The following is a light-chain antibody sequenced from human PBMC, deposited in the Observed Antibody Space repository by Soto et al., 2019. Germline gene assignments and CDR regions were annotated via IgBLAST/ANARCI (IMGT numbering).Light chain of an antibody. Sequence: QSVLTQPPSVSGAPGQRITISCTGSSSNIGAGYDVHWYRQLPGTAPKLLIYRNNQRPSGVPDRFSGSKSGTSASLAISGLRSEDEADYYCAAWDDSLSGVEFGGGTKVTVL. CDR3: AAWDDSLSGVE. J-gene: IGLJ2*01. CDR1: SSNIGAGYD. CDR2: RNN. V-gene: IGLV1-47*01.